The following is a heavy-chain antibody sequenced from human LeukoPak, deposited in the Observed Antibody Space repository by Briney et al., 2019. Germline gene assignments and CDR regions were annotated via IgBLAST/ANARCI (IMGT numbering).Heavy chain of an antibody. CDR3: STQLGGSPGDY. J-gene: IGHJ4*02. CDR2: INSDGSST. CDR1: GLTFSSNW. D-gene: IGHD1-1*01. Sequence: PGGSLRLSCATSGLTFSSNWMHWVRQAPGKGLVWVSRINSDGSSTIYADSVKGRFTISRDNAKNTLYLQMNSLRAEDTAVYYCSTQLGGSPGDYWGQGALVTVSS. V-gene: IGHV3-74*01.